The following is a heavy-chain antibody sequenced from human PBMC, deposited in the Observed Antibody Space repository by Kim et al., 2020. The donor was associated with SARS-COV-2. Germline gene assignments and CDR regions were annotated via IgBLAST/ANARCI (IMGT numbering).Heavy chain of an antibody. CDR2: ISAYNGNT. V-gene: IGHV1-18*01. CDR3: ARTPASDLNLYFDS. CDR1: GYTFNSYS. Sequence: ASVKVSCKTSGYTFNSYSISWVRQAPGQGLEWMGWISAYNGNTKFAQKLQGRVTMTTDTLTTTAYLELRSLTSDDTAVYFCARTPASDLNLYFDSWGQGTLVTVSS. D-gene: IGHD2-21*02. J-gene: IGHJ4*01.